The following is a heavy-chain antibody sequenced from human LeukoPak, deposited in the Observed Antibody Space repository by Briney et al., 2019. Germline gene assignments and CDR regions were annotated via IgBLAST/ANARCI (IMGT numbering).Heavy chain of an antibody. V-gene: IGHV3-23*01. D-gene: IGHD2-2*01. CDR2: IRGSGVST. Sequence: GGSLRLSWAASGFNFISYSMSWVRQAPGKGLEWVSVIRGSGVSTYYADSVKGRFTISRDNSKNTLYLQMNNLRAEDTAIYYCAKRQGSSASCYDYWGQGTLVTVSS. J-gene: IGHJ4*02. CDR1: GFNFISYS. CDR3: AKRQGSSASCYDY.